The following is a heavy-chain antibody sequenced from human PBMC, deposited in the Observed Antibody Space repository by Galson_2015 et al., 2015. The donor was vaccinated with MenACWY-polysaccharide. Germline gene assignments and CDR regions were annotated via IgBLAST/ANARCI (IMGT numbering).Heavy chain of an antibody. Sequence: SLRLSCAASGFTFSSYAMSWVRQAPGKGLEWVSAISGSGDSTYYADSVKGRFTISRDNSKNTLYLQMNSLRAEDTVVYYCGTTDYYYYYMDVWGKGTTVTVSS. CDR2: ISGSGDST. J-gene: IGHJ6*03. CDR3: GTTDYYYYYMDV. D-gene: IGHD1-7*01. CDR1: GFTFSSYA. V-gene: IGHV3-23*01.